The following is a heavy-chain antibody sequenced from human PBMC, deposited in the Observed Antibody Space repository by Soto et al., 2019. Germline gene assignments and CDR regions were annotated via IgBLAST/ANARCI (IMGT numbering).Heavy chain of an antibody. CDR3: ARYRYDFWSGYYAIHYYGMDV. CDR2: MNPNSGNT. Sequence: QVQLVQSGAEVKKPGASVKVSCKASGYTFTSYDINWVRQATGQGLEWMGWMNPNSGNTGYAQKFQGRVTMTRNTSISTAYMELRSLRSEDTAVYYCARYRYDFWSGYYAIHYYGMDVWGQGTTVTVSS. J-gene: IGHJ6*02. D-gene: IGHD3-3*01. V-gene: IGHV1-8*01. CDR1: GYTFTSYD.